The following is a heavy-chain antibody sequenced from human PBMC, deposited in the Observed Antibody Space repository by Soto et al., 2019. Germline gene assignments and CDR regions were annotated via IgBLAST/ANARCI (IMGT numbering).Heavy chain of an antibody. CDR3: TRYYYASSGYYVY. CDR1: GFNFGNSA. CDR2: IRSETYGGTP. J-gene: IGHJ4*02. D-gene: IGHD3-22*01. Sequence: GGSARLACTGYGFNFGNSAMSWVLQASGKGPEWVGFIRSETYGGTPDYAASLRGRFTISRDDSKSIAYLEINSLQTDDTAVYYCTRYYYASSGYYVYWGQGTLVTVSS. V-gene: IGHV3-49*04.